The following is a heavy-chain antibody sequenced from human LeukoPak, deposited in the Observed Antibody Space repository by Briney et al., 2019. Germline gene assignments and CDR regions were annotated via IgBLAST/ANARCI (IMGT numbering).Heavy chain of an antibody. J-gene: IGHJ4*02. CDR1: GXTFRSYW. CDR2: INTYGSNT. V-gene: IGHV3-74*01. D-gene: IGHD4/OR15-4a*01. Sequence: GGSLRLSCAASGXTFRSYWMHWVPQAPGKGLMSVSRINTYGSNTDYADSVKGRFTIFRDNAKNTLYLQMNSLRAEDTAVYYCARVQGANYLFDLWGQGTLVAVSS. CDR3: ARVQGANYLFDL.